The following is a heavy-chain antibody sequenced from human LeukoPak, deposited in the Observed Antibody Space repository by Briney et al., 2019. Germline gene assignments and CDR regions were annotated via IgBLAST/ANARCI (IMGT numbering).Heavy chain of an antibody. CDR3: AKDGSSGVDAFDI. D-gene: IGHD6-19*01. V-gene: IGHV3-30*18. CDR2: ISYDGSNE. CDR1: GFTFSGYG. J-gene: IGHJ3*02. Sequence: GGSLRLSCAASGFTFSGYGMHWVRQAPGKGLEWVAVISYDGSNEYYADSVKGRFTISRDNSKNTLYLKINALRAEERVVFSCAKDGSSGVDAFDIWGKGTMVTVS.